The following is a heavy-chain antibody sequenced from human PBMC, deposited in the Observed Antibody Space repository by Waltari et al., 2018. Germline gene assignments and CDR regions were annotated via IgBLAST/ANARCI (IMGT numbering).Heavy chain of an antibody. Sequence: QVQLQESGPGLVKPSETLSLTCAVSGYSISSGYYWGWIRQPPGKGLEWIGSIYHSGSTYYNPSLKSRVTISVDTSKNQFSLKLSSVTAADTAVYYCARDLREGYGRSYGMDVWGQGTTVTVSS. V-gene: IGHV4-38-2*02. CDR2: IYHSGST. CDR3: ARDLREGYGRSYGMDV. J-gene: IGHJ6*02. CDR1: GYSISSGYY. D-gene: IGHD3-16*01.